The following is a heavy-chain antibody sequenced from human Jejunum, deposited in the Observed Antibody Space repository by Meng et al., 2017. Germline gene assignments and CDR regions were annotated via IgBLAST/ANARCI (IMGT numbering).Heavy chain of an antibody. CDR1: AFTFISSY. J-gene: IGHJ4*02. D-gene: IGHD4-23*01. V-gene: IGHV3-74*03. CDR3: ISYNGGWF. CDR2: INRVGSDT. Sequence: GGSLRLSCAASAFTFISSYMHWVRQVPGKGLVWVSRINRVGSDTQYADSVRGRFTISRDNAKNILYLQMSRLRAEDTAVYYCISYNGGWFWGQGTLVTVSS.